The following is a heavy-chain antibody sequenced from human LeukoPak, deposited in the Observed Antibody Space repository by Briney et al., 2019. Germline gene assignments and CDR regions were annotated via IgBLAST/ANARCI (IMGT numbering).Heavy chain of an antibody. Sequence: ASVKVSCKASGYTFTSYYMHWVRRAPGQGLEWMGIINPSGGSTSYAQKFQGRVTMTRDTSTSTVYMELSSLRSEDTAVYYCARDSQPAMVRGVIHRGNYFDYWGQGTLVTVSS. D-gene: IGHD3-10*01. V-gene: IGHV1-46*01. J-gene: IGHJ4*02. CDR1: GYTFTSYY. CDR3: ARDSQPAMVRGVIHRGNYFDY. CDR2: INPSGGST.